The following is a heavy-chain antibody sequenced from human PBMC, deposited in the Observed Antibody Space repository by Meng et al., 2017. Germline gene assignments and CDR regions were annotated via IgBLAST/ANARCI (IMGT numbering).Heavy chain of an antibody. V-gene: IGHV1-69*13. CDR3: ARGQATSRDYYYGMDV. D-gene: IGHD1-1*01. Sequence: SVNVSCKASGSTFSSYAISWVRQAPGQGLEWMGGIIPIFGTANYAQKFQGRVTITADESTSTAYMELSSLRSEDTAVYYCARGQATSRDYYYGMDVWGQGTTVTVSS. CDR1: GSTFSSYA. CDR2: IIPIFGTA. J-gene: IGHJ6*02.